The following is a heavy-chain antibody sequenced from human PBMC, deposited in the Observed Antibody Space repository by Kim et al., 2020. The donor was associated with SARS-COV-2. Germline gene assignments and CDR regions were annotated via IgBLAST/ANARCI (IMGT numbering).Heavy chain of an antibody. Sequence: SETLSLTCAVYGGSFSGYYWSWIRQPPGKGLEWIGEINHSGSTNYNPSLKSRVTISVDTSKNQFSLKLSSVTAADTAVYYCARGRGAVAGRALDYWGQGTLVTVSS. V-gene: IGHV4-34*01. CDR1: GGSFSGYY. CDR2: INHSGST. CDR3: ARGRGAVAGRALDY. D-gene: IGHD6-19*01. J-gene: IGHJ4*02.